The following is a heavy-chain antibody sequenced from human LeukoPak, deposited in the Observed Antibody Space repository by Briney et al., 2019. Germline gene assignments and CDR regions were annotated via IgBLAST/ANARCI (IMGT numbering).Heavy chain of an antibody. Sequence: PGGSLRLSCAASGFTVSSNYMSWVRQAPGKGLEWVSVIYSGGSTYYADSVKGRFTISRDNSKNTLYLQMNSLRAEDTAVYYCARGVSGELFPDAFDIWGQGTMVTVSS. D-gene: IGHD3-10*02. CDR1: GFTVSSNY. J-gene: IGHJ3*02. CDR2: IYSGGST. CDR3: ARGVSGELFPDAFDI. V-gene: IGHV3-66*01.